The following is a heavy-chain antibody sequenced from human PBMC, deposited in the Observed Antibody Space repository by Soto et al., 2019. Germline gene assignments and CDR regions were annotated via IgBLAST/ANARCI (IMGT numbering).Heavy chain of an antibody. D-gene: IGHD2-21*01. Sequence: PGGSLRLSCAASGFTFSSYSMNWVRQAPGKGLEWVSSISSSSSYIYYADSVKGRFTISRDNAKNSLYLQMNSLRAEDTAVCFCARCFVAYWYFDFWGRGILVTVSS. J-gene: IGHJ2*01. V-gene: IGHV3-21*04. CDR3: ARCFVAYWYFDF. CDR2: ISSSSSYI. CDR1: GFTFSSYS.